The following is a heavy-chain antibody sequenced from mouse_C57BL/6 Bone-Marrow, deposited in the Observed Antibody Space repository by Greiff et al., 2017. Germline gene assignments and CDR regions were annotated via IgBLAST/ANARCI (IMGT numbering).Heavy chain of an antibody. CDR1: GFTFSSYG. D-gene: IGHD2-3*01. CDR2: ISSGGSYT. Sequence: EVNVVESGGDLVKPGGSLKLSCAASGFTFSSYGMSWVRQTPDKRLEWAATISSGGSYTYYPDSVKGRFTISRDNAKNTLYLQMSSLKSEDTAMYYCARWGLLYYFDYWGQGTTLTVSS. V-gene: IGHV5-6*01. J-gene: IGHJ2*01. CDR3: ARWGLLYYFDY.